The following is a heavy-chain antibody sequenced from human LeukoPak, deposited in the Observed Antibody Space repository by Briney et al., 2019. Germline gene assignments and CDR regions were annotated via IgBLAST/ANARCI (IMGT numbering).Heavy chain of an antibody. CDR2: ISYDGSNK. CDR1: GFTFNSYS. D-gene: IGHD3-22*01. Sequence: GGSLRLSCAASGFTFNSYSMHWVRQAPGKGLEWVAVISYDGSNKYYADSVKGRITISRDNSKNTLFLQMLSLRAEDTAVYYCARDDDSSGYFTEFDYWGQGTLVTVSS. J-gene: IGHJ4*02. CDR3: ARDDDSSGYFTEFDY. V-gene: IGHV3-30*04.